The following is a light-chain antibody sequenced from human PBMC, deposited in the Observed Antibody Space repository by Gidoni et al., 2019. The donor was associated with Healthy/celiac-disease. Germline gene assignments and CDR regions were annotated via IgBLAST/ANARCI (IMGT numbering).Light chain of an antibody. J-gene: IGKJ2*01. CDR3: QQYDNLLMYT. V-gene: IGKV1-33*01. Sequence: DIQMTQSPASLYASVGDRVTITCQASQDISNYLNWYQQKPGKAPKLLIYDASNLETGVPSRFSGSGSGTDFTFTISSLQPEDIATYYCQQYDNLLMYTFGQGTKLEIK. CDR2: DAS. CDR1: QDISNY.